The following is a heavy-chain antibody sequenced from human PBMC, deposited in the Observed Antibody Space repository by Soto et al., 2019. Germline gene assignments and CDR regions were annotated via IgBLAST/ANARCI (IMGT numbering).Heavy chain of an antibody. V-gene: IGHV4-59*01. Sequence: PSETLSLTCSVSGASISSYFWSWIRQPPGKGLEWIGYIHNSGSTNSNPSLKSRVTMSVDTSKNQFSLKLSSVTAADTAVYYCAGARLLWFGELLSRPTNWLDPWGQGTLVTVSS. CDR3: AGARLLWFGELLSRPTNWLDP. J-gene: IGHJ5*02. CDR2: IHNSGST. D-gene: IGHD3-10*01. CDR1: GASISSYF.